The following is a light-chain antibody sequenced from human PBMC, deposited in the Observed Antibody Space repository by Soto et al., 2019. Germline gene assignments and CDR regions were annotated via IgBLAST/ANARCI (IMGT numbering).Light chain of an antibody. CDR3: TSYTTTSTVV. Sequence: QSALTQPASVSGSPGQSITISCTGTSDDVGGYNYVYWYQQHRGKAPKLMIYEVRNRPSGVSSRFSGSKSGNTASLTISGLQAEDEDDYYCTSYTTTSTVVFGTGTKLTVL. J-gene: IGLJ1*01. V-gene: IGLV2-14*03. CDR2: EVR. CDR1: SDDVGGYNY.